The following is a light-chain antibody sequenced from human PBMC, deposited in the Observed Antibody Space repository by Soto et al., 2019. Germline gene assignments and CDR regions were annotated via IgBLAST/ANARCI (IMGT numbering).Light chain of an antibody. CDR3: SSYTTSSNVV. Sequence: QSALTQSASVFGSPGQSITISCTGTSSDVGGYNFVSWYQQHPGKAPKLMIYEVSNRPSGVSNRFSGSKSGNTASLTISGLQPEDEADYYCSSYTTSSNVVFGNGTKVTV. V-gene: IGLV2-14*03. J-gene: IGLJ1*01. CDR1: SSDVGGYNF. CDR2: EVS.